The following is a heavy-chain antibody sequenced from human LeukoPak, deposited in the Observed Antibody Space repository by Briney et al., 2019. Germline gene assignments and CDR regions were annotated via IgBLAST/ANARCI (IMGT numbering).Heavy chain of an antibody. V-gene: IGHV4-59*01. CDR1: GGSISSYY. Sequence: SETLSLTCTVSGGSISSYYWSWIRQPPGKGLEWIGYIYYSGSTNYNPSLKSRVTISVDTSKNQFSLKLSSVTAADTAVYYCATGMIVGGFDYWGQGTLVTVSS. D-gene: IGHD3-22*01. J-gene: IGHJ4*02. CDR3: ATGMIVGGFDY. CDR2: IYYSGST.